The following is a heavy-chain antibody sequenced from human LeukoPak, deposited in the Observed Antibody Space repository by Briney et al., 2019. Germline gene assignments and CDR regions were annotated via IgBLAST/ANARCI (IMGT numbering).Heavy chain of an antibody. CDR1: GYTFTFYY. V-gene: IGHV1-46*01. J-gene: IGHJ4*02. CDR2: INPNGGRT. CDR3: ARGVTSGTSPFDY. Sequence: ASVKVSCKTSGYTFTFYYMHWVRQAPGQGLEWMGIINPNGGRTAYPQKFQGRVTMTSDTSTGTVYMELNSLRSEDTAVYYRARGVTSGTSPFDYWGLGTLVTVSS. D-gene: IGHD1-26*01.